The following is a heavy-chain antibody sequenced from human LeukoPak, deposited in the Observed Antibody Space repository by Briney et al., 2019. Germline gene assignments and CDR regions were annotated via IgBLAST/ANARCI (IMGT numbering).Heavy chain of an antibody. CDR3: ARDPGGTYISAYYYMDV. CDR2: ITSNSSYI. CDR1: GFTFSIYN. J-gene: IGHJ6*03. D-gene: IGHD1-26*01. V-gene: IGHV3-21*01. Sequence: GGSLRLSCAASGFTFSIYNMNWVRQAPGGGVEGVSSITSNSSYIYYADSVKGRFTISRDNAKKSLYLQMNSLRAEDTAVYYCARDPGGTYISAYYYMDVWGKGTTVTVSS.